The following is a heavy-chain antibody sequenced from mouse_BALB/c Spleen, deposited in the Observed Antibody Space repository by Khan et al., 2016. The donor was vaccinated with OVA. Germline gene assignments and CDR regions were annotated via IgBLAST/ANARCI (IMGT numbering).Heavy chain of an antibody. D-gene: IGHD2-1*01. J-gene: IGHJ3*01. CDR3: TRSHLYYGNSNQAWFAY. V-gene: IGHV1S81*02. CDR2: INPTNGGT. Sequence: QVHVKQSGAELVKPGASVKLSCKASGYTFTNFYMYWVRQRPGQGLEWIGQINPTNGGTNFNEKFKTKATLTVDKSSSTAYMQLSSLTSEDSAVYYCTRSHLYYGNSNQAWFAYWGQGTLVTVSA. CDR1: GYTFTNFY.